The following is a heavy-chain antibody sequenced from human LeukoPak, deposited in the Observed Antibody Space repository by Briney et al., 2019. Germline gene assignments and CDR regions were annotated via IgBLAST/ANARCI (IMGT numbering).Heavy chain of an antibody. Sequence: SEALSLTCTVSGGSISSYYWSWIRQPPGKGLDCIGYIYYSGTTNYNPSLKSRVTISLDTSKNQFSLKLTSVTAADTAVYYCARVSWFPGTSYYYMDVWGKGTTVTVSS. J-gene: IGHJ6*03. CDR1: GGSISSYY. V-gene: IGHV4-59*01. D-gene: IGHD1-1*01. CDR2: IYYSGTT. CDR3: ARVSWFPGTSYYYMDV.